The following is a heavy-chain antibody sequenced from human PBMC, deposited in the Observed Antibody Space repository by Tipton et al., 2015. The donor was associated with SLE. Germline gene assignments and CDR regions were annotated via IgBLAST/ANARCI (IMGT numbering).Heavy chain of an antibody. J-gene: IGHJ4*02. V-gene: IGHV4-4*07. D-gene: IGHD3-10*01. CDR1: GGSISSYY. CDR3: ARDITMVRGVLDY. CDR2: IYTSGSP. Sequence: TLSLTCTVSGGSISSYYWSWIRQPAGKGLEWIGRIYTSGSPNYNPTLKSRVPISVETSKNQCSLKLSSVTAADTAVYYCARDITMVRGVLDYWGQGTLVTVSS.